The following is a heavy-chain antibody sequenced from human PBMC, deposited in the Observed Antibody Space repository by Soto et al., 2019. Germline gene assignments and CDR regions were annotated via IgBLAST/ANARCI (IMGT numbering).Heavy chain of an antibody. V-gene: IGHV3-30-3*01. J-gene: IGHJ4*02. Sequence: QVQLVESGGGVVQPGTSLRLSCAASGFSFSTYAMYWVRQAPGRGLEWVAVISDDGNTKYYADSVKGRFTISRDNSRNTLYLQIYLLTTGDEAVYYCARSYFYVSGGYYPFDYWGQGALVTVSS. CDR3: ARSYFYVSGGYYPFDY. D-gene: IGHD3-22*01. CDR2: ISDDGNTK. CDR1: GFSFSTYA.